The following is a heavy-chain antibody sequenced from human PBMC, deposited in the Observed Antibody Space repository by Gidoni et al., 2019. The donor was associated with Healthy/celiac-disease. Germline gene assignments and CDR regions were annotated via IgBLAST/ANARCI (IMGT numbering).Heavy chain of an antibody. CDR2: IYTSGST. CDR1: GVSISSYY. Sequence: QVQLQESGPGLVKPSETLSLTCAVSGVSISSYYWSWIRQPAGKGLEWLGRIYTSGSTSYNPSLKSRVTMSVDTSKNQFSLKLSSVTAADTAVYYCASESVAGLDNWGQGTLVTVSS. J-gene: IGHJ4*02. D-gene: IGHD6-19*01. CDR3: ASESVAGLDN. V-gene: IGHV4-4*07.